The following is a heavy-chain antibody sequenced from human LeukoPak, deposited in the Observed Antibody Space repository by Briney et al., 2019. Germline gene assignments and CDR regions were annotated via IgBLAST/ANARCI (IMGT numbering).Heavy chain of an antibody. CDR3: AREGRIGYSLGGVDY. CDR2: IYYSGST. Sequence: SETLSLTCTVSGGSISSGDYYWSWIRQPPGKGLEWIGYIYYSGSTYYNPSLKSRVTISVDTSKNQFSLKLSSVTAADTAVYYCAREGRIGYSLGGVDYWGQGTLVTVSS. J-gene: IGHJ4*02. CDR1: GGSISSGDYY. D-gene: IGHD5-18*01. V-gene: IGHV4-30-4*01.